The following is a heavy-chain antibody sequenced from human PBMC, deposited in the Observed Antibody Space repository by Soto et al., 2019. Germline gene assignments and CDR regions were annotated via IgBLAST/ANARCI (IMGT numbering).Heavy chain of an antibody. Sequence: SVKVSCTASVGTFSIYTISWVRQAPGQGLEWMGRIIPILGIANYAQKFQGRVTITADKSTSTAYMELSSLRSEDTAVYYCARSAADVLMVYVLAYWGQGTLVTVSS. D-gene: IGHD2-8*01. CDR2: IIPILGIA. J-gene: IGHJ4*02. CDR1: VGTFSIYT. CDR3: ARSAADVLMVYVLAY. V-gene: IGHV1-69*02.